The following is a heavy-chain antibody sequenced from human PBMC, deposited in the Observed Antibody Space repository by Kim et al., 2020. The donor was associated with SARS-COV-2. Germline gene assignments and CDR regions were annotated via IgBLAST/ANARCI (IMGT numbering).Heavy chain of an antibody. CDR3: ARDRRDGNSLDDC. D-gene: IGHD3-16*01. CDR2: IASIFGTA. J-gene: IGHJ4*02. V-gene: IGHV1-69*13. CDR1: GDTFNRYA. Sequence: SVKVSCSASGDTFNRYAVNWVRQAPGQGLEWMGGIASIFGTAIYAQKFQGRVKISADESMNVAYMELSSLGSDDSAVYYCARDRRDGNSLDDCWGPGTL.